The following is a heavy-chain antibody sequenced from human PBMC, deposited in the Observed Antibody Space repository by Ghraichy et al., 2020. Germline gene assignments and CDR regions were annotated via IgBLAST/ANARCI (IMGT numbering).Heavy chain of an antibody. CDR1: GFSISSHW. D-gene: IGHD3-3*01. CDR2: IKQDGNEK. V-gene: IGHV3-7*03. CDR3: ARGAGFLVDY. J-gene: IGHJ4*02. Sequence: GESLNISCSASGFSISSHWMNWVRQAPGKGLEWVAIIKQDGNEKHYVDSVKGRFTISRDNAKNSLFLQMNSLRAEDTALYYCARGAGFLVDYWGQGTLVTVSS.